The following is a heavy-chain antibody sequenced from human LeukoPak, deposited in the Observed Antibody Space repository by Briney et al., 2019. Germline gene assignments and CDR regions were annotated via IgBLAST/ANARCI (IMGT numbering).Heavy chain of an antibody. J-gene: IGHJ4*02. V-gene: IGHV4-39*01. Sequence: SETLSLTCTVSGGSISSSSYYWGWIRQPPGKGLEWIGSIYYSGSTYYNPSLKSRVTMSVDTSKNQFSLKLNSVTAADTAVYYCASQDYSSGWNYFDYWGQGTLITVSS. CDR3: ASQDYSSGWNYFDY. D-gene: IGHD6-19*01. CDR1: GGSISSSSYY. CDR2: IYYSGST.